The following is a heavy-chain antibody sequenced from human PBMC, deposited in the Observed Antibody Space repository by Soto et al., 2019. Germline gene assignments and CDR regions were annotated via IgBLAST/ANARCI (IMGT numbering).Heavy chain of an antibody. CDR2: IYYSGRT. D-gene: IGHD6-6*01. V-gene: IGHV4-30-4*01. CDR1: GGSISSDDYY. J-gene: IGHJ4*02. Sequence: KTSETLSLTCTVSGGSISSDDYYWMWIRQPPGKGLEWIGYIYYSGRTAYNPSLKSRLIISIDTSKNQFSLNLNSVSGADTAVYYCARELSNSPDYFDYWGQGTLVTVSS. CDR3: ARELSNSPDYFDY.